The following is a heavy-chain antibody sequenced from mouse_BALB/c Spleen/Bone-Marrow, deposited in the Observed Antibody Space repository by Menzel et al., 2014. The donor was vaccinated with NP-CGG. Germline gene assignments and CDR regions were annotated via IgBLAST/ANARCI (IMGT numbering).Heavy chain of an antibody. CDR3: ARDDYAY. D-gene: IGHD2-4*01. Sequence: QVQLQQSGPELVKPGASVRISCKASGYTFTSYYIHWVKQRPGQGLEWIGWIYPGNVNTKCNEKFKGKATLTADKSSSTAYMQLSSLTSEDSAVYFCARDDYAYWGQGTLVTVSA. CDR1: GYTFTSYY. V-gene: IGHV1S56*01. J-gene: IGHJ3*01. CDR2: IYPGNVNT.